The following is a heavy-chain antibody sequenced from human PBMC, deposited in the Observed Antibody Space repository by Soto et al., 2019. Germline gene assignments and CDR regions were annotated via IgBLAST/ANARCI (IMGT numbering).Heavy chain of an antibody. J-gene: IGHJ6*02. CDR1: EFTFNNYW. Sequence: EVQLVESGGALVQPGGSLRLSCAASEFTFNNYWMHWVREVPGKGLEWVSRINTDGSTTNYADSVMGRFTISRDNADNRVYLPMRSLRAEDTAVYYGARGIYLTYGLAGWGQGATVTVSS. V-gene: IGHV3-74*01. D-gene: IGHD3-10*01. CDR2: INTDGSTT. CDR3: ARGIYLTYGLAG.